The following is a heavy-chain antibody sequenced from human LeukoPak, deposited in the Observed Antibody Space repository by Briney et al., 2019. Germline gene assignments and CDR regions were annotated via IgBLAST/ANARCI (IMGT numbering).Heavy chain of an antibody. Sequence: PGGSLRLSCAASGFTFSSYWMSWVRQPPGKGLEWIGYIYYSGSTYYNPSLKSRVTISVDTSKNQFSLKLSSVTAADTAVYYCAGSSWFNWFDPWGQGTLVTVSS. CDR2: IYYSGST. CDR1: GFTFSSYW. CDR3: AGSSWFNWFDP. D-gene: IGHD6-13*01. J-gene: IGHJ5*02. V-gene: IGHV4-59*06.